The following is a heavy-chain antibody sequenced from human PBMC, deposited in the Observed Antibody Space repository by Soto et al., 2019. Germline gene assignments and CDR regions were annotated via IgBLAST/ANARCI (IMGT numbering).Heavy chain of an antibody. CDR2: INRDGGEK. V-gene: IGHV3-7*01. Sequence: HPGGSLRLSCAASGFTFSSYCMNWVRQAPGKGLEWVAEINRDGGEKYYGDSVKGRFTISRDNAKNSLYLQMNSLRAEDTAVYYCLGMAYWGQGTLVTVSS. D-gene: IGHD3-3*01. CDR1: GFTFSSYC. CDR3: LGMAY. J-gene: IGHJ4*02.